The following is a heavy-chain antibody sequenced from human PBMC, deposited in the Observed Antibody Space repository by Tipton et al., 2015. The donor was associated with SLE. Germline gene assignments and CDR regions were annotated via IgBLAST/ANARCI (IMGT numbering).Heavy chain of an antibody. V-gene: IGHV3-53*01. D-gene: IGHD6-19*01. Sequence: SLRLSCAASGFTVSSNYMSWVRQAPGKGLEWVSVIYSGGSTYYADSVKGRFTISRDNSKNTLYLQMNSLRAEDTAVYYCAREFGGSGWYYFDYWGQGTLVTVSS. J-gene: IGHJ4*02. CDR1: GFTVSSNY. CDR2: IYSGGST. CDR3: AREFGGSGWYYFDY.